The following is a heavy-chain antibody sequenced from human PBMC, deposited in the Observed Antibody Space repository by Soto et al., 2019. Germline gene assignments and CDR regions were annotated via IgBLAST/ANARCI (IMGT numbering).Heavy chain of an antibody. D-gene: IGHD4-17*01. CDR3: ARAPYGGSLDF. Sequence: ASVKVICKASGYSFTNYAIHWVRQAPGQRLEWMGWINAANGNAYYSQKFQGRVTITRDTSASTAHMELSSLRSEDTAVYYCARAPYGGSLDFWGQGFLV. CDR1: GYSFTNYA. J-gene: IGHJ4*02. CDR2: INAANGNA. V-gene: IGHV1-3*01.